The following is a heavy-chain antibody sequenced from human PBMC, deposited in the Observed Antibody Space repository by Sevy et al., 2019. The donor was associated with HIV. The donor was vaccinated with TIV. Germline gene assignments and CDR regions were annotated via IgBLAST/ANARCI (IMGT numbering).Heavy chain of an antibody. J-gene: IGHJ4*02. D-gene: IGHD4-17*01. CDR1: GFTFSTYG. CDR2: IWFDRSNT. V-gene: IGHV3-33*01. Sequence: GGSQRLSCAASGFTFSTYGMHWVRQAPGKGLEWVAVIWFDRSNTYYADSVKGRFTISRDIAKNTLHLQMNSLRVEDTAVYYCARDLEFYDYGDYGPAFMPDYWGQGTLVTVSS. CDR3: ARDLEFYDYGDYGPAFMPDY.